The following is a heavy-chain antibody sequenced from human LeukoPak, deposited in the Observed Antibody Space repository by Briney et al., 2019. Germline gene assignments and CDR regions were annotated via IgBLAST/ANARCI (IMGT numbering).Heavy chain of an antibody. J-gene: IGHJ5*02. D-gene: IGHD5-12*01. CDR1: GFSFADYG. V-gene: IGHV3-74*01. CDR3: ARDLDGYRSGNGA. Sequence: GGSLRLSCAASGFSFADYGMSWVRQAPGKGLVWVSRINTDGSSTDYADSVKGRFTISRDNAKNTLYLQMNSLRAEDTAVYYCARDLDGYRSGNGAWGQGTLVTVSS. CDR2: INTDGSST.